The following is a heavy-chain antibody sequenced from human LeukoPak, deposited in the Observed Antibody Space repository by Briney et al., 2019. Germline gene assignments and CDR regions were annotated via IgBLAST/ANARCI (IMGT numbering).Heavy chain of an antibody. Sequence: GGSLRLSCTVSGFTVSSNSMSWVRQAPAKGLEWVSFIYSDNTHYSDSVKGRFTISRDNSKNTLYLQMNSLRAEDTAVYYCAELGITMIGGVWGKGTTVTISS. V-gene: IGHV3-53*01. CDR3: AELGITMIGGV. D-gene: IGHD3-10*02. J-gene: IGHJ6*04. CDR2: IYSDNT. CDR1: GFTVSSNS.